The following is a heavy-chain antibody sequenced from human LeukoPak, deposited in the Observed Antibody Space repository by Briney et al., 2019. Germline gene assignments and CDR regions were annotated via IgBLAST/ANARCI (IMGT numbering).Heavy chain of an antibody. V-gene: IGHV1-69*04. D-gene: IGHD2-21*02. CDR2: IIPILGIA. J-gene: IGHJ4*02. CDR3: ARDEVPIHPLTANLDY. Sequence: SVKVSCKASVGTFSSYAISWVRQAPGQGLAWMGRIIPILGIANYAQKFQGRVTITADKSTSTAYMELSSLRSEDTAVYYCARDEVPIHPLTANLDYWGQGTLVTVSS. CDR1: VGTFSSYA.